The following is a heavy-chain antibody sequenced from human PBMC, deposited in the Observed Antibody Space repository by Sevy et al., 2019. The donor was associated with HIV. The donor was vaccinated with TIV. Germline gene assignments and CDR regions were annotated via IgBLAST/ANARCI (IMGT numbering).Heavy chain of an antibody. V-gene: IGHV3-30*03. J-gene: IGHJ5*02. CDR3: ASRVNLGMAIPRPINS. Sequence: GGSLRLSCAASEFPFSDSAMHWFRQAPGKGLEWVAVISYDESRKYYVDSVKGRFTISRDNSDNMLYLQMNSLRVDDTAVYYRASRVNLGMAIPRPINSWGQGTLAPVSS. CDR1: EFPFSDSA. D-gene: IGHD2-2*02. CDR2: ISYDESRK.